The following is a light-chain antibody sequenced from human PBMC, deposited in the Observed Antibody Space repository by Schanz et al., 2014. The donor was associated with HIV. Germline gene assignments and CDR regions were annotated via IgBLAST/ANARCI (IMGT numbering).Light chain of an antibody. CDR3: QQYSTSPRT. V-gene: IGKV3-20*01. Sequence: DIVLTQSPVTLSLSPGERATLSCRASQSVSSSSLAWYRQKAGQPPSLLISGASSRATGVPDRFSGGGSGTDFTLTISRLEPEDVAVYSCQQYSTSPRTFGQGTKVEIK. CDR1: QSVSSSS. J-gene: IGKJ1*01. CDR2: GAS.